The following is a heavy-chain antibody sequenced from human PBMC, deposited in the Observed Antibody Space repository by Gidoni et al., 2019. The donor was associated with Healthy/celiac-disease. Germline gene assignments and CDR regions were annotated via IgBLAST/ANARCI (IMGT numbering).Heavy chain of an antibody. CDR1: GYTITSYG. D-gene: IGHD3-10*01. Sequence: QVQLVQSGAEVKKPGASVTVACKASGYTITSYGISWVRHAPGQGLEWLGWISAYNGNTNAAQRLQGRVTMTTDTSKSTAYMGLRSLRSDDTAVYYCARVLDGSGSPNVAFDIWGQGTMVTVSS. CDR3: ARVLDGSGSPNVAFDI. J-gene: IGHJ3*02. V-gene: IGHV1-18*01. CDR2: ISAYNGNT.